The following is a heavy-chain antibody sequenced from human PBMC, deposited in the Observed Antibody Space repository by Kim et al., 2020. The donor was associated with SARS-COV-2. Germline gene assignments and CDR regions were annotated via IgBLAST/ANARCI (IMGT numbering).Heavy chain of an antibody. J-gene: IGHJ5*02. D-gene: IGHD3-3*01. V-gene: IGHV4-59*13. CDR1: GGSISSYY. Sequence: SETLSLTCTVSGGSISSYYWSWIRQPPGKGLEWIGYIYYSGSTNYNPYPKSRVTISVDTYKNQFSLKLSSVTAADTAVYYCARGGHIKIFGVLSSHSWFDPWGQGTLVTVSS. CDR2: IYYSGST. CDR3: ARGGHIKIFGVLSSHSWFDP.